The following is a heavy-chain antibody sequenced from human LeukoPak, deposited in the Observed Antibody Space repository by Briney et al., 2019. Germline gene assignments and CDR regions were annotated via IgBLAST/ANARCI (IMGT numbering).Heavy chain of an antibody. CDR2: IDPSDSYT. D-gene: IGHD2-2*01. V-gene: IGHV5-10-1*01. Sequence: GESLRISCKGSGYSFTSYWISWVRQMPGKGLEWMGRIDPSDSYTNYRPSFQGHVTISADKSISTAYLQWSSLKASDTAMYYCARHIVVVPAAGTYYYYGMDVWGQGTTVTVSS. CDR3: ARHIVVVPAAGTYYYYGMDV. J-gene: IGHJ6*02. CDR1: GYSFTSYW.